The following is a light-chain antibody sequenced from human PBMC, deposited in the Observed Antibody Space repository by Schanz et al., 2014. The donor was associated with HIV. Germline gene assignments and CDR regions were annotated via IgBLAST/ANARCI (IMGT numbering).Light chain of an antibody. CDR2: AAS. Sequence: DIQLPQSPALLSASVGDRVTITCRASQVISNSVAWYQQRPGKAPKVLIYAASTLQRGVPSRFSGSGAGTEFTLTIRSLQPEDFATYYCQQYSTYPLTFGLGTKVAVK. J-gene: IGKJ1*01. CDR3: QQYSTYPLT. V-gene: IGKV1-9*01. CDR1: QVISNS.